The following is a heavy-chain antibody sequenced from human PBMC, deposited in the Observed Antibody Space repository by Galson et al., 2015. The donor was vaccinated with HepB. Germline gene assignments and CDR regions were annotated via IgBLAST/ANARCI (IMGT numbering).Heavy chain of an antibody. CDR1: GSTFSDYY. J-gene: IGHJ4*02. CDR2: ISSSSSYT. D-gene: IGHD6-13*01. CDR3: ASGGIAAPDY. V-gene: IGHV3-11*06. Sequence: SLRLSCAASGSTFSDYYMSWIRQAPGKGLEWVSYISSSSSYTNYADSVKGRFTISRDNAKNSLYLQMNSLRAEDTAVYYCASGGIAAPDYWGQGTLVTVSS.